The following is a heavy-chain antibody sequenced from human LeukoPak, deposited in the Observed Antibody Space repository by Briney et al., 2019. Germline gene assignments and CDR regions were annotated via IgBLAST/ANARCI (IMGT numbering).Heavy chain of an antibody. D-gene: IGHD1-20*01. CDR3: ARSGNNWNVNYYYYYMDV. V-gene: IGHV3-7*01. J-gene: IGHJ6*03. CDR1: GFTFSNYW. CDR2: IKQDGSES. Sequence: GGSLRLSCGGSGFTFSNYWMNWVRQAPGKGLEWVANIKQDGSESHYVDSVKGRFTISRDNAKNSLYLQMNSLRAEDTAVYYCARSGNNWNVNYYYYYMDVWGKGTTVTVSS.